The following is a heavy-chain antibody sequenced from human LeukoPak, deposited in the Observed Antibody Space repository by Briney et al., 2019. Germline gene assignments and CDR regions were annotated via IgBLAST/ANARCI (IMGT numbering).Heavy chain of an antibody. J-gene: IGHJ6*04. D-gene: IGHD6-13*01. CDR2: ISGSGGST. V-gene: IGHV3-23*01. CDR1: GFTFSSYA. CDR3: AKDGSSSWSYYYYYGMDV. Sequence: GGSLRLSCAASGFTFSSYAMSWVRQAPGKWREGVSAISGSGGSTYYADSVKGRFTISRDNSKNTLYLQMNSLRAEDTAVYYCAKDGSSSWSYYYYYGMDVWGKGTTVTVSS.